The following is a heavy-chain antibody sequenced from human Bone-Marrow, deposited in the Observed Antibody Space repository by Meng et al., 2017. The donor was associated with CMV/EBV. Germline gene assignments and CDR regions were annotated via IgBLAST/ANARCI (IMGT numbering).Heavy chain of an antibody. J-gene: IGHJ4*02. D-gene: IGHD4-11*01. CDR1: GFTFSDYY. Sequence: GESLKISCAASGFTFSDYYMSWIRQAPGKGLEWVSYISSSGSTIYYADSVKGRFTISRDNAKNSLYLQMNSLRAEDTAVYYCASSRGYSNYLTAYWGPGQRVTGAS. CDR2: ISSSGSTI. V-gene: IGHV3-11*01. CDR3: ASSRGYSNYLTAY.